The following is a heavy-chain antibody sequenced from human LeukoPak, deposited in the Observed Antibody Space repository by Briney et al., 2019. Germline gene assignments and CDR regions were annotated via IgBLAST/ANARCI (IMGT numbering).Heavy chain of an antibody. CDR1: GGSISSGSYY. V-gene: IGHV4-61*02. CDR2: IYSSGST. Sequence: SETLSLTCTVSGGSISSGSYYWSWIRQPAGKGLDWIGRIYSSGSTSYNPSLKGRVTISVYTAKNQFAMKLSSVTAADPAVYYCAGGTAVAGTNWFDPWGQGTLVTVSS. CDR3: AGGTAVAGTNWFDP. D-gene: IGHD6-19*01. J-gene: IGHJ5*02.